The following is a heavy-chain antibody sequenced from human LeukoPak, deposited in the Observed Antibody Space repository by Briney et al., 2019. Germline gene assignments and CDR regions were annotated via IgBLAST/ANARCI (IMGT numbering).Heavy chain of an antibody. V-gene: IGHV4-59*01. CDR2: IYYSGST. J-gene: IGHJ4*02. Sequence: SETLSLTCTVSGGSISSYYWSWIRQPPGKGLGWIGYIYYSGSTNYNPSLKSRVTISVDTSKNQFSPKLSSVTAADTAVYYCARGGVVIATPFYWGQGTLVTVSS. CDR1: GGSISSYY. CDR3: ARGGVVIATPFY. D-gene: IGHD2-21*01.